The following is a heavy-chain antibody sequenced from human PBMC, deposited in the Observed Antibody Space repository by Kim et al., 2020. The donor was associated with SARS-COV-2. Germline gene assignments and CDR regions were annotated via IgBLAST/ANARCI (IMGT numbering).Heavy chain of an antibody. V-gene: IGHV1-46*01. D-gene: IGHD5-12*01. J-gene: IGHJ4*02. CDR3: AREMGVDGYTPGSGFDY. Sequence: ASVKVSCKASGYTFTSYYMHWVRQAPGQGLEWMGIINPSGGSTSYAQKFQGRVTMTRDTSTSTVYMELSSLRSEDTAVYYCAREMGVDGYTPGSGFDYWGQGTLVTVSS. CDR1: GYTFTSYY. CDR2: INPSGGST.